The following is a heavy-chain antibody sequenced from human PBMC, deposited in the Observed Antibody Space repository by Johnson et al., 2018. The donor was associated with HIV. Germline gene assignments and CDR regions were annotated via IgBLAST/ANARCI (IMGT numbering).Heavy chain of an antibody. CDR1: TVASDY. V-gene: IGHV3-66*03. J-gene: IGHJ3*02. CDR3: ASLGLDLLVKAPLSVVFDAFDI. Sequence: TVASDYTTWIRQTPGKDLDCVLISYKYDYRTHARFTISRDNSKNTLYLQMNSLRAEDTAVYYCASLGLDLLVKAPLSVVFDAFDIWGQGTMVTVSS. D-gene: IGHD3-16*01. CDR2: SYKYDYR.